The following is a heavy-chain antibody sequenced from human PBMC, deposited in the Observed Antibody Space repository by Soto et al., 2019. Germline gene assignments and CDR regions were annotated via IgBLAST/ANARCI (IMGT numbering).Heavy chain of an antibody. CDR1: GGSISSYY. J-gene: IGHJ5*02. CDR2: VYYSGST. Sequence: QVQLQESGPGLVKPSETLSLTCTVSGGSISSYYWSWIRQPPGKGLEWIGYVYYSGSTNYNPSLKSRVTISVDTSKNQFSLKLSSVTAADTAVYYCARVGFGEPHNWFDPWGQGTLVTVSS. CDR3: ARVGFGEPHNWFDP. V-gene: IGHV4-59*01. D-gene: IGHD3-10*01.